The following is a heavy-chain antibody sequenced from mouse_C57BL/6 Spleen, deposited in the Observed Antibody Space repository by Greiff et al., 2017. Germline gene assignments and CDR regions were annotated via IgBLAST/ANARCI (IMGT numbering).Heavy chain of an antibody. CDR3: AREAYYYGSKDYAMDY. V-gene: IGHV1-52*01. CDR1: GYTFTSYW. D-gene: IGHD1-1*01. J-gene: IGHJ4*01. CDR2: IDPSDSET. Sequence: VQLQQPGAELVRPGSSVKLSCKASGYTFTSYWMHWVKQRPIQGLEWIGNIDPSDSETHYNQKFKDKATLTVDKSSSTAYMQLSSLTSEDSAVYYCAREAYYYGSKDYAMDYWGQGTSVTVSS.